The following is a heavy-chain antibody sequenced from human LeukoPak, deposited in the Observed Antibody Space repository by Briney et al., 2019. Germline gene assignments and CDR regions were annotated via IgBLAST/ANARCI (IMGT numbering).Heavy chain of an antibody. CDR3: ARGSSWYDY. Sequence: SETLSLTCTVSGGSISSHYWSWIRQPPGKGLEWIGYIYYSGSTNYNPSLKSRVTISVDTSKNQLSLKLSSVTAADTAVYYCARGSSWYDYWGQGILVTVSS. V-gene: IGHV4-59*08. CDR2: IYYSGST. J-gene: IGHJ4*02. CDR1: GGSISSHY. D-gene: IGHD6-13*01.